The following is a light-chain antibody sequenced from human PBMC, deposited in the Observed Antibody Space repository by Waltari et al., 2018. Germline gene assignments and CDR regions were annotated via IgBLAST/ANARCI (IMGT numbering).Light chain of an antibody. CDR2: ASS. Sequence: EIVLTQSPGTLSLSPGERATLSCRASQSISRFLAWYQQKPGQAPRLLIDASSSRATGIPDRFGGSWSRAYFSLTITRLEPEDFAVYFCQNHERLPAVFGQGTKVEIK. CDR1: QSISRF. CDR3: QNHERLPAV. J-gene: IGKJ1*01. V-gene: IGKV3-20*01.